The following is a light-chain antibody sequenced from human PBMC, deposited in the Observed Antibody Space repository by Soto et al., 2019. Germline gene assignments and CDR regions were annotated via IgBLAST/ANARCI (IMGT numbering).Light chain of an antibody. Sequence: QSPGTLSLSPGERATLSCRASQTISSNYLAWYQQKPGQAPRLLIYGASTRATGIPARFSGSGSGTEFTLTISSLQSEDFAVYYCQQYNNWPRTFGQGTKVDIK. V-gene: IGKV3-15*01. CDR2: GAS. CDR1: QTISSN. J-gene: IGKJ1*01. CDR3: QQYNNWPRT.